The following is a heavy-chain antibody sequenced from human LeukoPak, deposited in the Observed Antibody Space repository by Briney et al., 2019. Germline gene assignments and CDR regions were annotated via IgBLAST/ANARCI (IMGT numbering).Heavy chain of an antibody. CDR1: GFTFSNYG. J-gene: IGHJ3*02. Sequence: GGSLRLSCAASGFTFSNYGMSWVRQAPGKGLEWVANINEDGSEKYYVDSVKGRFTISGDTTKNSLYLQMDSLRAEDTAVYYCARELTSYYHGGTYYLIRAFDIWGQGTMLTVSS. CDR2: INEDGSEK. D-gene: IGHD3-22*01. CDR3: ARELTSYYHGGTYYLIRAFDI. V-gene: IGHV3-7*01.